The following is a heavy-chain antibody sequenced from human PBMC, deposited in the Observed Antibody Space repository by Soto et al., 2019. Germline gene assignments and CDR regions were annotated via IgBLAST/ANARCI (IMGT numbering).Heavy chain of an antibody. D-gene: IGHD3-22*01. Sequence: ASVKVSCQASGYIFTGYYMHWVRQAPGQGLEWMGWINPNSGGTNYAQKCQGWVTMNRDTFISTAYMELSRLSSDDTAVYYCARSDYYESSGYPKGCAFDSWGQGTMVTVSS. CDR2: INPNSGGT. CDR1: GYIFTGYY. V-gene: IGHV1-2*04. J-gene: IGHJ3*02. CDR3: ARSDYYESSGYPKGCAFDS.